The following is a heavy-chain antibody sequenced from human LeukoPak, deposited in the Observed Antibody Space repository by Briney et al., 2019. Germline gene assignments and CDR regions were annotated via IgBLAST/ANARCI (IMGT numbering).Heavy chain of an antibody. Sequence: GASVKVSCKASGYTFTGCYMHWVRQAPGQGLEWMGWINPNSGGTNYAQKFQGRVTTTRDTSISTAYMELRSLTSDDTAVYYCAREASAPHVHCSGGSCWGDYWGQGTLVTVSS. D-gene: IGHD2-15*01. CDR2: INPNSGGT. V-gene: IGHV1-2*02. CDR1: GYTFTGCY. CDR3: AREASAPHVHCSGGSCWGDY. J-gene: IGHJ4*02.